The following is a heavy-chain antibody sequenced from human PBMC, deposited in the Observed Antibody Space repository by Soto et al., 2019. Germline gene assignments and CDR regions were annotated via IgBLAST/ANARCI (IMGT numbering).Heavy chain of an antibody. CDR3: ARSQQTTVTSPLADP. V-gene: IGHV3-74*01. CDR1: GFTFTNFW. CDR2: IDTSGTST. D-gene: IGHD4-17*01. Sequence: GGSLRLSCGASGFTFTNFWMHWVRQVPGKGLVWVSRIDTSGTSTSYADSVEGRFTISRDNSKNTLYLQMNSLRTEDTGVYYCARSQQTTVTSPLADPWGQGTLVTVSS. J-gene: IGHJ5*02.